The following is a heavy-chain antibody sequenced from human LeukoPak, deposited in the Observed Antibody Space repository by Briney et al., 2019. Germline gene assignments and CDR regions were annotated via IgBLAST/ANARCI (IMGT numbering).Heavy chain of an antibody. V-gene: IGHV4-59*01. J-gene: IGHJ4*02. Sequence: SETLSLTCTVSGGSISSYYWSWIRQPPGKGLEWIGYIYYSGGTNYNPSLKSRVTISVDTSKNQFSLKLTSVTAADTAVYYCARGSPRADYWGQGALVTVSS. CDR3: ARGSPRADY. CDR2: IYYSGGT. CDR1: GGSISSYY.